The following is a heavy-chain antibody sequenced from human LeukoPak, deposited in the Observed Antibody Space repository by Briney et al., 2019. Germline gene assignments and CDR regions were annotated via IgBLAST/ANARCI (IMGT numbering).Heavy chain of an antibody. CDR2: MNPNRGNT. V-gene: IGHV1-8*01. Sequence: ASVKVSCKASGYTFTSYDINWVRQATGQGLEWMGWMNPNRGNTGYAQKFQGRVTMTRNTSISTAYMELSSLRSEDTAVYYCARTPYSSGRGDYWGQGTLVTVSS. CDR3: ARTPYSSGRGDY. CDR1: GYTFTSYD. J-gene: IGHJ4*02. D-gene: IGHD6-19*01.